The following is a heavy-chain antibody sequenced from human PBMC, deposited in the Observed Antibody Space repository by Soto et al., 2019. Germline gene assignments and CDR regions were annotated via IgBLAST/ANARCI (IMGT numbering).Heavy chain of an antibody. V-gene: IGHV4-31*03. CDR3: ARATYYYDSSGYSDRVIDY. CDR2: IYYSGNT. Sequence: SETLSLTCTVSGGSISSGGYYWSWIRQHPGKGLEWIGYIYYSGNTYYNPSLKSRVTISEDTSKNQFSLKLSSVTAADTAVYYCARATYYYDSSGYSDRVIDYWGQGTLVTVSS. CDR1: GGSISSGGYY. J-gene: IGHJ4*02. D-gene: IGHD3-22*01.